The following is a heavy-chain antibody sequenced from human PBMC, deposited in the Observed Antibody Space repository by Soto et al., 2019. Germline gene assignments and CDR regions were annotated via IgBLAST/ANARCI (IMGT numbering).Heavy chain of an antibody. J-gene: IGHJ6*02. CDR1: GFTFSSYW. CDR2: IKEDGSEK. Sequence: GSLRLSCAASGFTFSSYWMSWVRQAPGKGLEWVANIKEDGSEKYYVDSVKGRFTISRDNAKNSLSLQMNSLRAEDTAVYYCASSPYPSYYYYGMDVWGQGTTVTVSS. V-gene: IGHV3-7*03. CDR3: ASSPYPSYYYYGMDV.